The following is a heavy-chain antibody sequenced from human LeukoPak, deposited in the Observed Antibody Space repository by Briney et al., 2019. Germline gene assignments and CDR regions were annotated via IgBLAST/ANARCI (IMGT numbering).Heavy chain of an antibody. CDR1: GFTFSSYA. Sequence: GGSLRLSCAASGFTFSSYAMHWVRQAPGKGLEWVAVISYDGSNKYYADSVKGRFTISRDNSKNTLYLQMNSLRAEDTAVYYCARDRGGYCSSTSCYPFDPWGQGTLVTVSS. CDR3: ARDRGGYCSSTSCYPFDP. V-gene: IGHV3-30-3*01. D-gene: IGHD2-2*01. J-gene: IGHJ5*02. CDR2: ISYDGSNK.